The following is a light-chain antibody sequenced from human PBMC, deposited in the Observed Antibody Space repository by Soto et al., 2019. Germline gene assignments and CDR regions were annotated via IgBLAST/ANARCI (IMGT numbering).Light chain of an antibody. CDR2: GAS. V-gene: IGKV3D-15*01. J-gene: IGKJ1*01. CDR1: QSVSSY. Sequence: EIAMKQSPDTLSVSTGERATLSGLASQSVSSYLAWYQQKPGQAPRLLIYGASSRATGIPDRFTGSGSGTDFSLTISGLQAEDVAVYYCQQYHSSPWTFGQGTKVDI. CDR3: QQYHSSPWT.